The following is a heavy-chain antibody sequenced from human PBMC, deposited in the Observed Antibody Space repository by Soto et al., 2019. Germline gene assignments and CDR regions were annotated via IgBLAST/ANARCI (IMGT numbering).Heavy chain of an antibody. Sequence: QVQLVQSGAEVKKPGSSVKVSCKASGGTFSSYAINWVRQAPGQGLEWMGRIVPMFGIPNFAPKFQGRVTMTADSSTTTAYMELSSLSSEDTAVYYCASGPYTSSSGGYYYYYMDVWGKGTTVTVSS. CDR1: GGTFSSYA. J-gene: IGHJ6*03. V-gene: IGHV1-69*02. CDR3: ASGPYTSSSGGYYYYYMDV. D-gene: IGHD6-6*01. CDR2: IVPMFGIP.